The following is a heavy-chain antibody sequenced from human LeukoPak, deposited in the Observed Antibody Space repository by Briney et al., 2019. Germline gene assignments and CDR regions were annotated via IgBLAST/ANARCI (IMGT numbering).Heavy chain of an antibody. D-gene: IGHD3-3*01. V-gene: IGHV7-4-1*02. J-gene: IGHJ5*02. CDR3: AGANLLIFGVVSPGFDP. CDR1: GYTFTSYA. Sequence: ASVKVSCKASGYTFTSYAMNWVRQAPGQGLEWMGWINTNTGNPTYAQGFTGRFVFSLDTSVSTAYLQISSLKAEDTAVYYSAGANLLIFGVVSPGFDPWGQGTLVTVPS. CDR2: INTNTGNP.